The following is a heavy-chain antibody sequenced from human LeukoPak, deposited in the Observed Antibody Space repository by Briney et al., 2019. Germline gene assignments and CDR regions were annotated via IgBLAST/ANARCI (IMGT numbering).Heavy chain of an antibody. V-gene: IGHV4-59*01. Sequence: SETLSLTCIVSGGSISSYYWSWIRQPPGKGLEWIGYIYYSGSTNYNPSLKSRVTISVDTSKNQFSLKLSSVTAADTAVYYCARGSRLRCLDYWGQGTLVTVSS. CDR2: IYYSGST. D-gene: IGHD4-17*01. CDR3: ARGSRLRCLDY. CDR1: GGSISSYY. J-gene: IGHJ4*02.